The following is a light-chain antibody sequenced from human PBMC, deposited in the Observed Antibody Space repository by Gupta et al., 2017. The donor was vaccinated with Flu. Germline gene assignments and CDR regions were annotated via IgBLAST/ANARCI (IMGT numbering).Light chain of an antibody. Sequence: QSVLTQPPSASGTPGQRVSIPCSASSSNIGSNTVNWYQQRPGTAPKLLIYSNNQRPSGVPGRFSGSKSGTSASLAISGLQSEDEADYYCAAWDDSLNGRVFGGGTKLTVL. V-gene: IGLV1-44*01. CDR2: SNN. CDR1: SSNIGSNT. CDR3: AAWDDSLNGRV. J-gene: IGLJ3*02.